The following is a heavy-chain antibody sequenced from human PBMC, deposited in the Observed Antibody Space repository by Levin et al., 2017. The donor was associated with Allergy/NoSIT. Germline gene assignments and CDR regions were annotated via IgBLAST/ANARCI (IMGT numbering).Heavy chain of an antibody. J-gene: IGHJ4*02. CDR2: IYHDGTT. D-gene: IGHD6-19*01. Sequence: SETLSLTCAVSGDSISSTSWWSWVRQAPGPGLEWIGEIYHDGTTHHNPSLKSRVTMSVDKSKNHFSLNVDSVTAADTAVYFCARAAVAGGFYFDHWGQGTLV. CDR1: GDSISSTSW. CDR3: ARAAVAGGFYFDH. V-gene: IGHV4-4*02.